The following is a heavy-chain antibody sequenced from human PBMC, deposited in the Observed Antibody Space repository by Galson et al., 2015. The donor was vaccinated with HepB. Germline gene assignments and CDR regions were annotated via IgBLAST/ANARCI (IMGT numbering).Heavy chain of an antibody. J-gene: IGHJ4*02. V-gene: IGHV3-15*01. CDR1: AFTFSDAW. Sequence: SLRLSCAASAFTFSDAWMSWVRQAPGKGLEWVGRIKSKTDGGTTHYAAPVKGRFTILRDDLKNMLYLQMNSLKVEDTAVYYCTQFDYWGQGTLVTVSP. CDR2: IKSKTDGGTT. CDR3: TQFDY.